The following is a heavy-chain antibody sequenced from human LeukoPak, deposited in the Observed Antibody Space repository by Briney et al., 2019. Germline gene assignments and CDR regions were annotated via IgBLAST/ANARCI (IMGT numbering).Heavy chain of an antibody. CDR1: GFTFSSYA. CDR2: ISYDGSNK. J-gene: IGHJ4*02. V-gene: IGHV3-30-3*01. D-gene: IGHD5-12*01. Sequence: GRSLRLSCAASGFTFSSYAMHWVRQAPGKGLEWVAVISYDGSNKYYADSVKGRFTISRDNSKNTLYLQMNSLRAEGTAVYYCARPPLYSGYDKLNDYWGQGTLVTVSS. CDR3: ARPPLYSGYDKLNDY.